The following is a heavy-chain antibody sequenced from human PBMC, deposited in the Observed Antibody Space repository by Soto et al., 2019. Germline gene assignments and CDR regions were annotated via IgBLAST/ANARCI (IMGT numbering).Heavy chain of an antibody. D-gene: IGHD1-1*01. Sequence: GASVKVSCKASGYTFTSYDIYWVRQATGQGLEWMGWMNPNAGNSGYAQKFQGRVTMTGDTSISTAHMELSSLRSEDTAVYYCARRAETNCWNAFAADKYYFDFWGQGTLVTVSS. V-gene: IGHV1-8*01. CDR2: MNPNAGNS. CDR1: GYTFTSYD. J-gene: IGHJ4*02. CDR3: ARRAETNCWNAFAADKYYFDF.